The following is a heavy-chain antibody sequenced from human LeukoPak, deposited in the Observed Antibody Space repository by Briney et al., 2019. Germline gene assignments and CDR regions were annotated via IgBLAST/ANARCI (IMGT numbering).Heavy chain of an antibody. CDR3: ARTAMVIYYYYYMDV. V-gene: IGHV3-23*01. D-gene: IGHD5-18*01. Sequence: GGSLRLSCAASAFSFSTCAMHWVRQPPGQGLEWVSTISSNGGMTFYSHSVKGRFSISRDNAKNSLYLQMNSLRAEDTAVYYCARTAMVIYYYYYMDVWGKGTTVTVSS. CDR1: AFSFSTCA. J-gene: IGHJ6*03. CDR2: ISSNGGMT.